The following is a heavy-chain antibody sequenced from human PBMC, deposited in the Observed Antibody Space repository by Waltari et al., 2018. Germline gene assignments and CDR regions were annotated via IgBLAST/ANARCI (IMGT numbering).Heavy chain of an antibody. CDR3: ARGSPNGYSSGWYRWFDP. CDR1: GGSFSGYY. J-gene: IGHJ5*02. D-gene: IGHD6-19*01. Sequence: QVQLQQWGAGLLKPSETLSLTCAVYGGSFSGYYWSWIRQPPGKGLEWIGEINHSGSTNYNPSLKSRVTISVDTSKNQFSLKLSSVTAADTAVYYCARGSPNGYSSGWYRWFDPWGQGTLVTVSP. CDR2: INHSGST. V-gene: IGHV4-34*01.